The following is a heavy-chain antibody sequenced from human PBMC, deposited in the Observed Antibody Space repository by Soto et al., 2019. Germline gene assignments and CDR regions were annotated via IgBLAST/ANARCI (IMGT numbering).Heavy chain of an antibody. J-gene: IGHJ6*02. Sequence: PVGSLRLSCAASGFTFSSYEMNWVRQSPGKGLEWVSYISSSGSTIYYADSVKGRFTISRDNAKNSLYLQMNSLRAEDTAVYYCARDMYSMVVWAQGTTVTVSX. CDR1: GFTFSSYE. CDR3: ARDMYSMVV. D-gene: IGHD1-20*01. CDR2: ISSSGSTI. V-gene: IGHV3-48*03.